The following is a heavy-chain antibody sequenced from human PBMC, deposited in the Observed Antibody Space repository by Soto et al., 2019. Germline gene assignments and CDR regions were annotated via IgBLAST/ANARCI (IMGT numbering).Heavy chain of an antibody. D-gene: IGHD6-13*01. CDR3: ARHGAAAAGPYNWFDP. CDR1: GGSISSSSYY. Sequence: QLQLQESGPGLVKPSETLSLTCTVSGGSISSSSYYWGWIRQPPGKGLEWIGSIYYSGSTYYNPSLKSRVTISVDTSKNQFSLKLSSVTAADTAVYYCARHGAAAAGPYNWFDPWGQGTLVTVSS. J-gene: IGHJ5*02. V-gene: IGHV4-39*01. CDR2: IYYSGST.